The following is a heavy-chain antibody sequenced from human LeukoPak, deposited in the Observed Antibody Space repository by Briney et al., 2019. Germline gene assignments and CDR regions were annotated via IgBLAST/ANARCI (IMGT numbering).Heavy chain of an antibody. J-gene: IGHJ4*02. Sequence: TGGSLRLSCVASGFNFNDYAMHWVRQAPGKGLEWVAFIWYDGSDQYYADSVKGRFTISRDNAKNSLYLQMNSLRGEDTAIYYCARDATLIPGTVYFDYWGQGALVTVSS. CDR2: IWYDGSDQ. D-gene: IGHD2-15*01. V-gene: IGHV3-33*01. CDR3: ARDATLIPGTVYFDY. CDR1: GFNFNDYA.